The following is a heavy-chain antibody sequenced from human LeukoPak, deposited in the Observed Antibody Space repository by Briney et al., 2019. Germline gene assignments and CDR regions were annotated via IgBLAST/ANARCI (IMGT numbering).Heavy chain of an antibody. CDR3: ARRIQFWPYYFDY. CDR2: IYHTGST. V-gene: IGHV4-4*02. J-gene: IGHJ4*02. CDR1: GGSISNSDW. Sequence: PSETLSLTCAVSGGSISNSDWWSWVRQAPGKGLEWIGEIYHTGSTNYNPSLKSRVTISVDKSKNQLSLKVTSVTAADTAVYYCARRIQFWPYYFDYWGQGTLVTVSS. D-gene: IGHD5-18*01.